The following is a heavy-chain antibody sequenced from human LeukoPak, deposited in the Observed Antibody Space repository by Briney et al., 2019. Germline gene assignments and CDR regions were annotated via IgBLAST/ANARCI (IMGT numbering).Heavy chain of an antibody. CDR1: GGSISSYY. J-gene: IGHJ4*02. Sequence: SETLSLTCTVSGGSISSYYWSWIRQPPGKGLEWIGYIYTSGSTNYNPSLKSRVTISVDTSKNQFSLKLSYVTAADTAVYYCAAGSSAPYYFDYWGQGTLVTVSS. CDR2: IYTSGST. V-gene: IGHV4-4*09. CDR3: AAGSSAPYYFDY. D-gene: IGHD6-6*01.